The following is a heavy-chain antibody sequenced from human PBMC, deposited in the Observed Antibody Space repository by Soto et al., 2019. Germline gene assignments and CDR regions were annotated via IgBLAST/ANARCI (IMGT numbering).Heavy chain of an antibody. D-gene: IGHD3-22*01. CDR1: GDSVSSNSAA. CDR3: ARVMVINRGYYYYYYMDV. J-gene: IGHJ6*03. V-gene: IGHV6-1*01. CDR2: TYYRSKWYN. Sequence: SETLSLTCAISGDSVSSNSAAWNWIRQSPSRGLEWLGRTYYRSKWYNDYAVSVKSRITINPDTSKNQFSLQLNSVTPEDTAVYYCARVMVINRGYYYYYYMDVWGKGTTVTVSS.